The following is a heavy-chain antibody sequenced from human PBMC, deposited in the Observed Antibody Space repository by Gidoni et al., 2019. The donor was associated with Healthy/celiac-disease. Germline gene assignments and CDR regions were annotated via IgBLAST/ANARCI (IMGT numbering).Heavy chain of an antibody. CDR2: INTNTGNP. CDR3: ARVPKRAGRRPTNLPVGDY. Sequence: QVQLVQSGSELKKPGASVKVSCKASGYTFTSYAMNWVRQAPGQGLEWMGWINTNTGNPTYAQGFTGRFVFSLDTSVSTAYLQISSLKAEDTAVYYCARVPKRAGRRPTNLPVGDYWGQGTLVTVSS. J-gene: IGHJ4*02. V-gene: IGHV7-4-1*02. CDR1: GYTFTSYA. D-gene: IGHD1-7*01.